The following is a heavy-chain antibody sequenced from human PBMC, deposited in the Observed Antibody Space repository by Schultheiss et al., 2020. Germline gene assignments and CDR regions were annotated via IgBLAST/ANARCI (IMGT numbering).Heavy chain of an antibody. D-gene: IGHD5-24*01. CDR2: IDSDGSST. Sequence: GGSLRLSCAASGFTFSTYWMSWVRQAPGKGLVWVSRIDSDGSSTSYADSVKGRFTISRDNAKNTLYLQMNSLRAEDTAVYYCVRDGYNWVHFDHWGRGTLVTVSS. J-gene: IGHJ4*02. CDR1: GFTFSTYW. V-gene: IGHV3-74*01. CDR3: VRDGYNWVHFDH.